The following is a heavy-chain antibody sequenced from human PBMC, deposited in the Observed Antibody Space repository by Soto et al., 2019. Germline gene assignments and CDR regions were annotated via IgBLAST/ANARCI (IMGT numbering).Heavy chain of an antibody. D-gene: IGHD6-6*01. CDR3: AILDYTTSSCYYYGMDV. V-gene: IGHV5-10-1*01. Sequence: GQPLKISCKSSGYSFTSYWITWVRQMPWKGPEWMGRIDPSHSYTHYSPSFQGHVTISTDKPINTAYLQWSSLKASDTAMYYCAILDYTTSSCYYYGMDVCGQGTEVTVSS. CDR1: GYSFTSYW. CDR2: IDPSHSYT. J-gene: IGHJ6*02.